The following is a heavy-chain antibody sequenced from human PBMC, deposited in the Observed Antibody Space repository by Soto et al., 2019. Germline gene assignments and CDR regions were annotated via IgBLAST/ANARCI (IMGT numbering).Heavy chain of an antibody. CDR3: ATEAIFGGADV. D-gene: IGHD3-3*01. CDR2: MNPNSGNT. CDR1: GYTFTSYD. Sequence: QVQLVQSGAEVKKPGASVKVSCKASGYTFTSYDINWWRQATGQGLEWMGWMNPNSGNTGYAPKFQGRVTMTRHTSMGTAYLELSSLRSEDTAVYYCATEAIFGGADVWGKGTTVTVSS. J-gene: IGHJ6*04. V-gene: IGHV1-8*01.